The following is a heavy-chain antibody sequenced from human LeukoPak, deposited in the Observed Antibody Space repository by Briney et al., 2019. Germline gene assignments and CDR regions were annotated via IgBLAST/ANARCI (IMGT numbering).Heavy chain of an antibody. J-gene: IGHJ6*02. CDR1: GYTFTSFD. CDR2: MNPNSGNT. D-gene: IGHD3-10*01. Sequence: ASVKVSCKASGYTFTSFDINWVRQATGQGLEWMGWMNPNSGNTAYAQKFQGRVTMTRNTSISTAYMELSSLRSEDTAVYYCARGRITMVRGASPYYYGMDVWGQGTTVTVSS. CDR3: ARGRITMVRGASPYYYGMDV. V-gene: IGHV1-8*01.